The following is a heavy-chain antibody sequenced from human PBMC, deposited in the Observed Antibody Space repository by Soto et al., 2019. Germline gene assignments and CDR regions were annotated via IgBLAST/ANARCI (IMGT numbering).Heavy chain of an antibody. CDR1: GFTFRNYA. Sequence: WGSLRLSCAACGFTFRNYAMNWVRQAPGKGLEWVSGISVSGGTTYYADSVKGRFTVSRDNSKSTVFLQMNSLRAEDTAVYFSAKGMYYYHSSGYRFFDYWGQGTQVTVSS. V-gene: IGHV3-23*01. CDR3: AKGMYYYHSSGYRFFDY. CDR2: ISVSGGTT. J-gene: IGHJ4*02. D-gene: IGHD3-22*01.